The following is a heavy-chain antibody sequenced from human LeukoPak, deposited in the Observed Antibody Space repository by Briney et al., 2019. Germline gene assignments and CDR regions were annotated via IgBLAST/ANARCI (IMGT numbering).Heavy chain of an antibody. J-gene: IGHJ4*02. Sequence: SETLSLTCTVSGGSISTFYWSWIRQPPVKGLEWIGYIYYSGSTNYNPSLKSRVTISVDTSKNQFSLKLSSVTAADTAVYYCASALIYGDPRPLIDYWGQGTLVTVSS. D-gene: IGHD4-17*01. V-gene: IGHV4-59*01. CDR2: IYYSGST. CDR3: ASALIYGDPRPLIDY. CDR1: GGSISTFY.